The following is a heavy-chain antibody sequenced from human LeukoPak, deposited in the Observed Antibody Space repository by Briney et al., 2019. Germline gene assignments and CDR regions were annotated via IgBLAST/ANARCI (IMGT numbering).Heavy chain of an antibody. D-gene: IGHD2-2*01. CDR2: IYPGDSRT. Sequence: NRGESLKISCKGSGYTFATYWIGWVLQMPGKGLEWMGIIYPGDSRTTYSPSFQGQVTISADKSIRTAYLQWNSLKASDTAIYYCVRHLSDITSCPNYWGPGTLITVAS. J-gene: IGHJ4*02. CDR3: VRHLSDITSCPNY. V-gene: IGHV5-51*01. CDR1: GYTFATYW.